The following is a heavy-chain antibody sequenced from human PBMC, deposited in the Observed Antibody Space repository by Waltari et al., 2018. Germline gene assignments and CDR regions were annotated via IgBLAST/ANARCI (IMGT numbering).Heavy chain of an antibody. Sequence: EVQLLESGGGLVQPGGSLRLSCAASGFTFSRYAMSWVRQAPGKGLEWVSAISGSGGSTYYADSVKGRFTISRDNSKNTLYLQMNSLRAEDTAVYYCAKDPSYDSSGYDWGQGTLVTVSS. V-gene: IGHV3-23*01. CDR2: ISGSGGST. D-gene: IGHD3-22*01. J-gene: IGHJ4*02. CDR3: AKDPSYDSSGYD. CDR1: GFTFSRYA.